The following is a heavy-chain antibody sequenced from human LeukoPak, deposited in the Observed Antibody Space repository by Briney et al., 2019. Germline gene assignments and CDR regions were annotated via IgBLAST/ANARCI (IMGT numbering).Heavy chain of an antibody. CDR2: IYPHSGVT. CDR3: ARDHAFDGDNWFDP. D-gene: IGHD3-10*01. CDR1: GFKFIDYY. Sequence: GATVKISCKVSGFKFIDYYMHWVRQAPGQGLEWMGRIYPHSGVTVYAQKFEGRVTMTRDTSITTAYMELSSLRSDDTAVYYCARDHAFDGDNWFDPWGQGTLVTVSS. J-gene: IGHJ5*02. V-gene: IGHV1-2*06.